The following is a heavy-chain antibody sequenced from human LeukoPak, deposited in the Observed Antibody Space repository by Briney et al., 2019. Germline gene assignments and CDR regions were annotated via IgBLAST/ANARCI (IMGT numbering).Heavy chain of an antibody. Sequence: SETLSLTCTVSGYSISSGYYWGWIRQPPGKGLEWIANIYHSGLIYYNPSLKSRITISIDTSKNQFSLKLSSVTAADTAVYYCAREQGDSSGYYKYYFDYWGQGTLVTVSS. D-gene: IGHD3-22*01. J-gene: IGHJ4*02. V-gene: IGHV4-38-2*02. CDR2: IYHSGLI. CDR3: AREQGDSSGYYKYYFDY. CDR1: GYSISSGYY.